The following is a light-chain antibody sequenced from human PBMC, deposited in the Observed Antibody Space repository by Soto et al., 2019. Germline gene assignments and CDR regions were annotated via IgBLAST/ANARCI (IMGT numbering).Light chain of an antibody. V-gene: IGKV1-5*03. CDR3: QQYNSYSPGFT. CDR2: KAS. Sequence: DIQMTQSPSTLSASVGDRVTITCRASQSISSWLAWYQQKPGKAPKLLIYKASSLESGVPSRFSGSGSGTEFTLTISSLQPDDFATYYCQQYNSYSPGFTFGPGTKWISN. CDR1: QSISSW. J-gene: IGKJ3*01.